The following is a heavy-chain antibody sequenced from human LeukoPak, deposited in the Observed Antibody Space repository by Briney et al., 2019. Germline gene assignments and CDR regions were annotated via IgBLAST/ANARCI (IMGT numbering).Heavy chain of an antibody. D-gene: IGHD1-26*01. CDR1: GGSFSGYY. Sequence: PSETLSLTCAVYGGSFSGYYWSWIRQPPGKGLEWIGEINHSGSTNYNPSLKSRVTISVDTFKNQFSQKLSSVTAADTAVYYCARRRWELLRRAFDIWGQGTMVTVSS. V-gene: IGHV4-34*01. J-gene: IGHJ3*02. CDR2: INHSGST. CDR3: ARRRWELLRRAFDI.